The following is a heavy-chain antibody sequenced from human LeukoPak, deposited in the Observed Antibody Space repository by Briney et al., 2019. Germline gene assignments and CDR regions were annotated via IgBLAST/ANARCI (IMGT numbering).Heavy chain of an antibody. CDR3: ARDVYCSGGSCYSEGPN. V-gene: IGHV1-2*02. J-gene: IGHJ4*02. CDR1: GYTFTGYY. D-gene: IGHD2-15*01. CDR2: INPNSGGT. Sequence: ASVKVSCKASGYTFTGYYMHWVRQAPGQGLEWMGWINPNSGGTNYAQKFQGRVTMTRDTSISTAYMELSRLRSDDTAVYYCARDVYCSGGSCYSEGPNWGQGTLVTVSS.